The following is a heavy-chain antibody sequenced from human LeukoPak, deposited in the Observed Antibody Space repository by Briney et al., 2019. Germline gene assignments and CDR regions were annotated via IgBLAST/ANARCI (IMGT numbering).Heavy chain of an antibody. CDR2: IIPIFGTA. CDR3: ASSYYYYYVDV. Sequence: ASVKVSCKASGGTFSSYAISWVRQAPGQGLEWMGGIIPIFGTANYAQKFQGRVTITADKSTSTAYMELSSLRSEDTAVYYCASSYYYYYVDVWGKGTTVTVSS. V-gene: IGHV1-69*06. J-gene: IGHJ6*03. CDR1: GGTFSSYA.